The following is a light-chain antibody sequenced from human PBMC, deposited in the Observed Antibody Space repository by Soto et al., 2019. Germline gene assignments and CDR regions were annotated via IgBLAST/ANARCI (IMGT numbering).Light chain of an antibody. Sequence: DIVMTPSPATLSVAPVERVTFSCRASQGVSRKLAWYQQKPGQAPRLLIYDASNRATGIPARFSGSGSETDFTLTISSLEPEDFAVYYCQQYNNWPRTFGQGTKVDIK. CDR1: QGVSRK. CDR3: QQYNNWPRT. CDR2: DAS. J-gene: IGKJ1*01. V-gene: IGKV3D-15*01.